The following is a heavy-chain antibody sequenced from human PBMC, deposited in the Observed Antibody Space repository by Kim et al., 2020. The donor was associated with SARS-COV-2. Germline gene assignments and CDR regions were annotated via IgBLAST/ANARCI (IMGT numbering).Heavy chain of an antibody. CDR3: ARRSGSYLSR. Sequence: TYHADAVKCRFTISRDNSKHTLYLQMNGLRAEDTAVYYCARRSGSYLSRWGQGPLVTVSS. D-gene: IGHD3-10*01. V-gene: IGHV3-66*04. CDR2: T. J-gene: IGHJ4*02.